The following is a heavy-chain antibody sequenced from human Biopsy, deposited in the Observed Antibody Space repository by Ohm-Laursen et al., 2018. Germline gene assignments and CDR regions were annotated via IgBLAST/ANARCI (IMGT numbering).Heavy chain of an antibody. V-gene: IGHV3-23*01. CDR1: GISFSNYA. J-gene: IGHJ4*02. D-gene: IGHD3-22*01. CDR3: AKEWALSYYYDISPTDY. Sequence: GSLRLSCSASGISFSNYAMSWVRQAPGKGLEWVAGISESGAATYYADSVRGRFTVSRDNSKNTLYLQMSSLRAEDTALYYCAKEWALSYYYDISPTDYWGQGTLVTVSS. CDR2: ISESGAAT.